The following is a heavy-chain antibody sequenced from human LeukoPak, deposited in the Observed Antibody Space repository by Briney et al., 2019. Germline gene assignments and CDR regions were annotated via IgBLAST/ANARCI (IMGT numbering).Heavy chain of an antibody. Sequence: PGGSLRLSCVVSGFSFNTYWMSWVRQAPGKGLEWVANIKQDGSDKSYVDSVKGRFTISRDNAKNSVYPQMNSLRAEDTAVYYCARGPRYYYDSSSYSYFDYWGQGTLVTVSS. D-gene: IGHD3-22*01. CDR3: ARGPRYYYDSSSYSYFDY. J-gene: IGHJ4*02. CDR2: IKQDGSDK. V-gene: IGHV3-7*01. CDR1: GFSFNTYW.